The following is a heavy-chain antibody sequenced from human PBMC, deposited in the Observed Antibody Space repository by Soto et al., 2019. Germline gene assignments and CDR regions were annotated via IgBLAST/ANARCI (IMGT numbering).Heavy chain of an antibody. CDR1: GYTFTGYY. Sequence: GASVKVSCKASGYTFTGYYMHWVRQAPGQGLEWMGWINPNSGGTNYAQKFQGWVTMTRDTSISTAYMELSRLRSDDTAVYYCARDHCSGGSCYSGTLDYWGQGTLVTVSS. CDR3: ARDHCSGGSCYSGTLDY. V-gene: IGHV1-2*04. J-gene: IGHJ4*02. D-gene: IGHD2-15*01. CDR2: INPNSGGT.